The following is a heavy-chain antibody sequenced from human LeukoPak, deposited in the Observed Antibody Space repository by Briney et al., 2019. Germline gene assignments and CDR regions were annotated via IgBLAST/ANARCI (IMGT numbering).Heavy chain of an antibody. CDR3: ARTRGSYSPFDY. J-gene: IGHJ4*02. CDR1: GGSISSYY. Sequence: SETLSLTCTVSGGSISSYYWSWIRQPPGKGLEWIGYIYHSGSTYCNPSLKSRVTISVDRSKNQFSLKLSSVTAADTAVYYCARTRGSYSPFDYWGQGTLVTVSS. V-gene: IGHV4-59*04. D-gene: IGHD1-26*01. CDR2: IYHSGST.